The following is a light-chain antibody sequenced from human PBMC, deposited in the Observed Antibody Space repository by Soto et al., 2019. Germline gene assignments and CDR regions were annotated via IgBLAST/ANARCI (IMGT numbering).Light chain of an antibody. Sequence: VLTQSPGTLSLSAGDRATISCRANQSVSSSSFAWYQQKPGQAPRLLIFGTSARATGIPDRFRGSGSGTEFTLTITRLEPEDFAVYDCQQYGNSRFTFGRLTKLDIK. J-gene: IGKJ2*01. V-gene: IGKV3-20*01. CDR2: GTS. CDR3: QQYGNSRFT. CDR1: QSVSSSS.